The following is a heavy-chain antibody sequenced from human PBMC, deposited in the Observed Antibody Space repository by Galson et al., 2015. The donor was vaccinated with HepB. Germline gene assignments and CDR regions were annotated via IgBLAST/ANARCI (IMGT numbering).Heavy chain of an antibody. Sequence: SLRLSCAASEFTFSDFAMSWVRQAPGKGLEWLSLITGSGTSTYYADSVEGRFTISRDNSKDMLYLQMNSLGADDTAVYYCARRASNDIWSGYWLNYWGQGTLVTVSS. D-gene: IGHD3-3*01. CDR3: ARRASNDIWSGYWLNY. CDR2: ITGSGTST. CDR1: EFTFSDFA. V-gene: IGHV3-23*01. J-gene: IGHJ4*02.